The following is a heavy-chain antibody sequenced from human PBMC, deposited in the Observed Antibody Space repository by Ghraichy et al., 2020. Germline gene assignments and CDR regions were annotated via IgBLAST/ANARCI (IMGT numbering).Heavy chain of an antibody. V-gene: IGHV3-23*01. CDR3: AKDYIVGANGPPDGAFDI. D-gene: IGHD1-26*01. CDR1: GFTFSSYA. J-gene: IGHJ3*02. CDR2: ISGSGGST. Sequence: GGSLRLSCAASGFTFSSYAMSWVRQAPGKGLEWVSAISGSGGSTYYADSVKGRFTISRDNSKNTLYLQMNSLRAEDTAVYYCAKDYIVGANGPPDGAFDIWGQGTRVTVSS.